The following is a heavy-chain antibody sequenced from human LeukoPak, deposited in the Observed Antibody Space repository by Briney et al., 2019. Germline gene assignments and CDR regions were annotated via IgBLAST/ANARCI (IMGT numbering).Heavy chain of an antibody. CDR3: AKSLTGYHDYFDY. J-gene: IGHJ4*02. V-gene: IGHV3-23*01. D-gene: IGHD3-9*01. CDR2: ISGSGAGT. Sequence: GGSLRLSCVASGFTLSNYAMSWVRQAPGRGLEWVSGISGSGAGTYYADSVKGRFTMSRDNSKNTLYLQVNSLRAEDTTVYYCAKSLTGYHDYFDYWGQGTLVTVSS. CDR1: GFTLSNYA.